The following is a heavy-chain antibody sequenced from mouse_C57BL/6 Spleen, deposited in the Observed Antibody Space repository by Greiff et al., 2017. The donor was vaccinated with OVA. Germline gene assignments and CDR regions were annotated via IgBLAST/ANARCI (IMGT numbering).Heavy chain of an antibody. J-gene: IGHJ4*01. Sequence: EVKVVESGPELVKPGASVKIPCKASGYTFTDYNMDWVKQSHGKSLEWIGDINPNNGGTNYNQKFKGKATLTVDKSSSTAYMELRSLTSEDTAVYYCARWAATLYAMDYWGQGTSVTVSS. D-gene: IGHD1-2*01. CDR3: ARWAATLYAMDY. CDR2: INPNNGGT. CDR1: GYTFTDYN. V-gene: IGHV1-18*01.